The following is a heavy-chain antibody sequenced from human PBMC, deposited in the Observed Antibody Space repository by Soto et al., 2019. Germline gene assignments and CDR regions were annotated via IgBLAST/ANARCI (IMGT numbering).Heavy chain of an antibody. CDR1: GGSISSGGYY. Sequence: PSETLSLTCTVSGGSISSGGYYWSWIRQHPGKGLEWIGYIYYSGSTYYNPSLKSRVTISVDTSKNQFSLKLSSVTAADTAVYYCARDVLEDYSYGLDYWGQGTLVTVS. CDR2: IYYSGST. V-gene: IGHV4-31*03. J-gene: IGHJ4*02. CDR3: ARDVLEDYSYGLDY. D-gene: IGHD2-21*01.